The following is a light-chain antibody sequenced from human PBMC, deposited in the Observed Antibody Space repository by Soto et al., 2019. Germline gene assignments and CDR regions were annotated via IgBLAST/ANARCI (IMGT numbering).Light chain of an antibody. CDR2: DAS. CDR3: QQLNSYPLT. J-gene: IGKJ3*01. V-gene: IGKV1-5*01. CDR1: QSISSW. Sequence: DIQMTQSPSTLSGSVGDRVTIPCRASQSISSWLAWYQQKLGRAPRLLIYDASSLESGVPSRFSGSGSGTEFTLTINSLQPEDFATYYCQQLNSYPLTFGPGTKVDIK.